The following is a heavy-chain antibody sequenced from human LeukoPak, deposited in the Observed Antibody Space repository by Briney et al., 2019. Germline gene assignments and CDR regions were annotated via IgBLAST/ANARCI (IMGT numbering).Heavy chain of an antibody. CDR3: ARGGWSGYSYGSEPEKYFDY. J-gene: IGHJ4*02. D-gene: IGHD5-18*01. Sequence: ALVKASCKASGYTVTGYYIHWVRQAPGHGLEWMGWINPKSGGTNDAQKFQGRVTMTTDTSISTAYMELSRLRSDDTAVYYCARGGWSGYSYGSEPEKYFDYWGQGTLVTVSS. CDR2: INPKSGGT. CDR1: GYTVTGYY. V-gene: IGHV1-2*02.